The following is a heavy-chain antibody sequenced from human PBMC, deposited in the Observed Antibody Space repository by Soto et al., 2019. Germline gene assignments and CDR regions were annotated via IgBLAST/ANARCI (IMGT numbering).Heavy chain of an antibody. V-gene: IGHV4-59*01. D-gene: IGHD4-17*01. CDR2: IYYSGST. J-gene: IGHJ4*02. CDR3: ARDYGGNSDY. Sequence: SETLSLTCTVSGGSISSYYWSWIRQPPGKGLEWIGYIYYSGSTNYNPSLKSRVTISVDTSKNQFSLKLSSVTAADTAVYYCARDYGGNSDYWGQGTLVTVSS. CDR1: GGSISSYY.